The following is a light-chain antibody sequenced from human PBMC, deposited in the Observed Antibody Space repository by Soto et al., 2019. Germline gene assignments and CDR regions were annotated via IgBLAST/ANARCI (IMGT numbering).Light chain of an antibody. CDR3: QQYNFSPSS. Sequence: DIQMTQSPSSLSASVGDTVTITCRASQSFGSWLAWYQQKPGQAPKLLIYDISSLEYGVPSRFSGSGSGTEFTLTISSLQPDDFATYYCQQYNFSPSSFGQGTKVDIK. J-gene: IGKJ2*01. CDR2: DIS. CDR1: QSFGSW. V-gene: IGKV1-5*01.